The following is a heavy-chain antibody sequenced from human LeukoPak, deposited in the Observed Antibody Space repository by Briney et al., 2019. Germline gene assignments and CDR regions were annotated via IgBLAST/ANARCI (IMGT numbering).Heavy chain of an antibody. CDR1: GGSFSGYY. CDR2: INHSGST. J-gene: IGHJ5*01. CDR3: ARRGSALWSGELLEGWFDS. D-gene: IGHD3-10*01. V-gene: IGHV4-34*01. Sequence: SETLSLTCAVYGGSFSGYYWSWTRQPPGKGLEWIGEINHSGSTNYNPSLKSRVTISVDTSKNQFSLNLTSVNAADTAVYFCARRGSALWSGELLEGWFDSWGQGTLVTVTS.